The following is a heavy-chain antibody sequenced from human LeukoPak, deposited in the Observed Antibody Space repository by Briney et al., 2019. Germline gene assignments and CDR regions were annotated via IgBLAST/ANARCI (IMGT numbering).Heavy chain of an antibody. Sequence: GGSLRLSCAASGFTFSSYGMHWVRQAPGKGLEWVAVIWYDGSNKYYADSVKGRFTISRDNSKNTLYLQMNSLRAEDTAVYYCAKDRMVRGVIIGPPYYMDVWGKGTTVTVSS. D-gene: IGHD3-10*01. CDR3: AKDRMVRGVIIGPPYYMDV. J-gene: IGHJ6*03. CDR1: GFTFSSYG. CDR2: IWYDGSNK. V-gene: IGHV3-33*06.